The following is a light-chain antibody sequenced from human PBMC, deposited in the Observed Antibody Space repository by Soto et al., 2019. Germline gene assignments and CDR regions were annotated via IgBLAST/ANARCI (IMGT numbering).Light chain of an antibody. CDR2: ANT. V-gene: IGLV1-40*01. Sequence: QSVLTQSPPVSGAPGQRVTISCTGSSSYIGAGYDVHWYQQFPGTAPKLLIYANTNRPSGVPDRFSGSKSGTSASLAITGLQPEDEADYYCQSYDSSLKNSVFGGGTKLTVL. CDR3: QSYDSSLKNSV. J-gene: IGLJ3*02. CDR1: SSYIGAGYD.